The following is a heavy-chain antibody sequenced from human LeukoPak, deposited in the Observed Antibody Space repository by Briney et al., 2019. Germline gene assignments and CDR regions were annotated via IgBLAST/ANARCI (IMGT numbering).Heavy chain of an antibody. Sequence: GASVKVSCKASGYTFTSYGISWVRQAPGQGLEWMGWISAYNGNTNYAQKLQGRVTMTTDTSTSTAYMELRSLRSDDTAVYYCARAGRGITFGGVIVILHDAFDIWGQGTMVTVSS. CDR3: ARAGRGITFGGVIVILHDAFDI. J-gene: IGHJ3*02. CDR2: ISAYNGNT. V-gene: IGHV1-18*01. D-gene: IGHD3-16*02. CDR1: GYTFTSYG.